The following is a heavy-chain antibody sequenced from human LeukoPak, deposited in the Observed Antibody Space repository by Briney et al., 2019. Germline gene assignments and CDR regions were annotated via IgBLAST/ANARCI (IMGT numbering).Heavy chain of an antibody. V-gene: IGHV1-18*01. CDR3: DEGTVTFAFDY. J-gene: IGHJ4*02. Sequence: ASVQVSCMASGYSFTTYGISWVRQPPGQGLEWMGWISTYKGNANYAQNLQGRVNMTTDPSTSTVYMGLRSLRSDDTAVYYCDEGTVTFAFDYWGQGTLVTVSS. CDR2: ISTYKGNA. CDR1: GYSFTTYG. D-gene: IGHD4-17*01.